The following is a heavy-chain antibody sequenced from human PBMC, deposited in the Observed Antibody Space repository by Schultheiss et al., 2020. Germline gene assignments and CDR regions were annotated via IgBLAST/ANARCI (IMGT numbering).Heavy chain of an antibody. Sequence: SETLSLTCTVSGGSISSGGHYWSWIRQPPGKGLEWSGEIYHSGSTNYNPSLKSRVTISVDKSKNQFSLKLSSVTAADTAVYYCARRTRSGYYFWGQGTLVTGSS. V-gene: IGHV4-39*07. CDR1: GGSISSGGHY. D-gene: IGHD3-22*01. CDR3: ARRTRSGYYF. J-gene: IGHJ4*02. CDR2: IYHSGST.